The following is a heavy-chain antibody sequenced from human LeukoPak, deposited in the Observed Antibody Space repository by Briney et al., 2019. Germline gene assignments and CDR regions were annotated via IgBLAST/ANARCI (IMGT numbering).Heavy chain of an antibody. CDR3: ARSLEDSTSPTYYYHYYMDV. CDR2: IYPGDSEI. Sequence: GESLKISCKGSGYNFTNYWIAWVRQMPGKGLEWMGIIYPGDSEIRHSPSFQGQVTISADKSINTAYLQWRSLKASDTATYFCARSLEDSTSPTYYYHYYMDVWGKGTTVTVSS. V-gene: IGHV5-51*01. J-gene: IGHJ6*03. D-gene: IGHD6-6*01. CDR1: GYNFTNYW.